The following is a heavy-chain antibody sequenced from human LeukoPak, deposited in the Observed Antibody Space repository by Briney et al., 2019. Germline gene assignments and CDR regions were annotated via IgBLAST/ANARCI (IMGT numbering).Heavy chain of an antibody. CDR1: GFTFSSYG. Sequence: GRSLRLSCAASGFTFSSYGMHWVRQAPGKGLEWVAVVSYDGSNKNYVDSVRGRFTISRDNSRNTLYLQMDSLRAEDTAVYHCAKEQRLYFYNGMDVWGQGTTVTVSS. CDR2: VSYDGSNK. J-gene: IGHJ6*02. CDR3: AKEQRLYFYNGMDV. D-gene: IGHD1-1*01. V-gene: IGHV3-30-3*02.